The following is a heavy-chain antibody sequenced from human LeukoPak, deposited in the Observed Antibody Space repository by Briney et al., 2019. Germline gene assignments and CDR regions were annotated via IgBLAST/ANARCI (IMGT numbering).Heavy chain of an antibody. CDR2: IYTSGST. CDR3: ARDFDY. CDR1: GGSISSGSYY. J-gene: IGHJ4*02. Sequence: SQTLSLTCTVSGGSISSGSYYWSWIWQPAGKGLEWIGRIYTSGSTNYNPSLKSRVTISVDTSKNQFSLKLSSVTAADTAVYYCARDFDYWGQGTLVTVSS. V-gene: IGHV4-61*02.